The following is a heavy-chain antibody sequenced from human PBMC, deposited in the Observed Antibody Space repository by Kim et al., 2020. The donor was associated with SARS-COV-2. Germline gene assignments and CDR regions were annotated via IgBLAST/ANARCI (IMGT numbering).Heavy chain of an antibody. V-gene: IGHV4-39*01. Sequence: SETLSLTCTVSGGSISSSSYYWGWIRQPPGKGLVWIGSIYYSGSTYYNPSLKSRDTTSVDTSNNQFFLKLSSVTAADTAVYYCTTEIVVVPAAMSHYYGMYVWGQGTTFTVSS. J-gene: IGHJ6*02. D-gene: IGHD2-2*01. CDR2: IYYSGST. CDR1: GGSISSSSYY. CDR3: TTEIVVVPAAMSHYYGMYV.